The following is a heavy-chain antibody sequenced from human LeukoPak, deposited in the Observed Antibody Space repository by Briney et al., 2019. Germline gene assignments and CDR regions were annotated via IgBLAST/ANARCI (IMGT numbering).Heavy chain of an antibody. J-gene: IGHJ4*02. V-gene: IGHV1-2*06. Sequence: APVKVSCKASGYTFTGYYMHWVRQAPGQGLEWMGRINPNSGGTNYAQKFQGRVMMTRDTSINTAYMELNRLRSDDTAVYYCARDRFDDSSGYPDYWGQGTLVTVSS. CDR3: ARDRFDDSSGYPDY. D-gene: IGHD3-22*01. CDR1: GYTFTGYY. CDR2: INPNSGGT.